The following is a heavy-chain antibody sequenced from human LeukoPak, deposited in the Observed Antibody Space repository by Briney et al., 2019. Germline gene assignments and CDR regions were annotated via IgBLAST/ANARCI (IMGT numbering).Heavy chain of an antibody. CDR1: GFTFSSYS. CDR2: INHSGST. CDR3: ARRTAYSSSWYSISWYFQH. Sequence: GSLRLSCAASGFTFSSYSMNWVRQAPGKGLEWIGEINHSGSTNYNPSLKSRVTISVDTSKNQFSLKLSSVTAADTAVYYCARRTAYSSSWYSISWYFQHWGQGTLVTVSS. J-gene: IGHJ1*01. D-gene: IGHD6-13*01. V-gene: IGHV4-34*01.